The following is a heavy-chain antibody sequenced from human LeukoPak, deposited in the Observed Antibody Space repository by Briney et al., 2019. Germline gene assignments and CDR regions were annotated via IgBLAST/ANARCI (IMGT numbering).Heavy chain of an antibody. Sequence: PSETLSLTCTVSGGSIRSHYWSWIRHPPGKGLEWMGYIYYSGSTNYNPSLKSRVTISLDTSKNQFSLKLSSVTAADTAVYYCAREGTDQYYYYYMDVWGKGTTVTVSS. CDR3: AREGTDQYYYYYMDV. CDR2: IYYSGST. V-gene: IGHV4-59*11. J-gene: IGHJ6*03. CDR1: GGSIRSHY. D-gene: IGHD3-10*01.